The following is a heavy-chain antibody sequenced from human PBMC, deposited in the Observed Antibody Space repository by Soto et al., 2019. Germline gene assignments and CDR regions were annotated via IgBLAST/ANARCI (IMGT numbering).Heavy chain of an antibody. Sequence: EVQLVESGGGLVQPGGSLRLSCAASGFTFTSYWMHWVRQAPGKGLAWVSRISSDGSDTVYADSVKGRFTISRDNSKNTLFLQMNSLRVEDTALYYCVKSQAGYSYCQRWGQGTLVTVSS. CDR3: VKSQAGYSYCQR. J-gene: IGHJ4*02. V-gene: IGHV3-74*01. CDR1: GFTFTSYW. CDR2: ISSDGSDT. D-gene: IGHD5-18*01.